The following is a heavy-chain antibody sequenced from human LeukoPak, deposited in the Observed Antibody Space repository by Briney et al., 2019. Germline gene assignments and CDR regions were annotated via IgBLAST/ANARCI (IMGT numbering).Heavy chain of an antibody. CDR3: ARTSRDGYNQHSFDY. V-gene: IGHV4-59*01. Sequence: SETLSLTCTVSGGSISSYYWSWIRQPPGKGVEWIGYIYYSRSTNYNPSLKSRVTISVDTSKNQFSLKLSSVTAADTAVYYCARTSRDGYNQHSFDYWGQGTLVTVSS. CDR2: IYYSRST. J-gene: IGHJ4*02. D-gene: IGHD5-24*01. CDR1: GGSISSYY.